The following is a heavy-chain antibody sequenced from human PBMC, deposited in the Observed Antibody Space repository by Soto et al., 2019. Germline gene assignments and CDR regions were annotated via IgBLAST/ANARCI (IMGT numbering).Heavy chain of an antibody. D-gene: IGHD4-17*01. J-gene: IGHJ4*02. Sequence: EVQLVESGGGLVKPGGSLRLSCAPSGFTFSNAWMNWVRQAPGKGLEWVGRIKSKTDGGTTDYVVPVKGRFTISRDDSKDTLYLQMDSLNTEDTAVYYCTTQISTVTYYFDYWGQGTLVTVSS. CDR3: TTQISTVTYYFDY. V-gene: IGHV3-15*07. CDR2: IKSKTDGGTT. CDR1: GFTFSNAW.